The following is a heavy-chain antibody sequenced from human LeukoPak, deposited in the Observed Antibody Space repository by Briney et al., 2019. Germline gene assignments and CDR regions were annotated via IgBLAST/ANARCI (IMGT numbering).Heavy chain of an antibody. CDR1: GFTFNNYA. J-gene: IGHJ4*02. Sequence: QPGESLRLSCAASGFTFNNYAMSWVRQAPGKGLEWVSVISTSGGGTYYADSVKGRFSISRDNSKNTVYLQMSSLRAEDTAAYFCAKAHVVVPPAKGLFDYWGQGTLVTVSS. V-gene: IGHV3-23*01. CDR2: ISTSGGGT. D-gene: IGHD2-2*01. CDR3: AKAHVVVPPAKGLFDY.